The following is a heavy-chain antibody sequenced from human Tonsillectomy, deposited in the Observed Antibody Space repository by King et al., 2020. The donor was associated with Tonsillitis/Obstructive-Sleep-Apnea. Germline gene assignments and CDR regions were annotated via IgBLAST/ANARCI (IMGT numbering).Heavy chain of an antibody. D-gene: IGHD2-2*01. J-gene: IGHJ6*03. CDR2: DISIFGTE. Sequence: VQLVESGAEVKKPGSSVKVSCKASGGTFSSYAISCVRQAPGQGLEWMGGDISIFGTENYAQKCQCRVTITADESTSTADSGLSSLRSEDTAVYYCAAVPAAVYYYYYYMDVWGKGTTVTVSS. CDR1: GGTFSSYA. V-gene: IGHV1-69*01. CDR3: AAVPAAVYYYYYYMDV.